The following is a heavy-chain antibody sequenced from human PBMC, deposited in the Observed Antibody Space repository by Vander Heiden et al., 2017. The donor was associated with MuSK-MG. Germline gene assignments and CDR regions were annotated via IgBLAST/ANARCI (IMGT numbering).Heavy chain of an antibody. V-gene: IGHV5-51*01. D-gene: IGHD3-10*01. CDR1: GYSFTSYW. CDR2: IYPGDSDT. CDR3: ARSGGSNYYGSGSYYNEKHFDY. Sequence: EVQLVQSGAEVKKPGESLKISCKGSGYSFTSYWIGWVRQMPGKGLEWMGIIYPGDSDTRYSPSFQGQVTISADKSISTAYLQWSSLKASDTAMYYCARSGGSNYYGSGSYYNEKHFDYWGQGTLVTVSS. J-gene: IGHJ4*02.